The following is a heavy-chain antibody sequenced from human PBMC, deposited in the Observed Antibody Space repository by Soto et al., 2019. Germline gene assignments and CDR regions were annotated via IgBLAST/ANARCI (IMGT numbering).Heavy chain of an antibody. CDR3: ARDRGLFSSTGTCVFRWFDT. CDR2: VDYSGDT. CDR1: GVSIRDYY. D-gene: IGHD2-8*02. J-gene: IGHJ5*02. Sequence: TLSLTCTVSGVSIRDYYWSWVRQAPGKGLEWIGSVDYSGDTDYNPSLKSRVTISIDTSKSQFSLKLTSVTAADTAMYYCARDRGLFSSTGTCVFRWFDTWGQGTLVTVSS. V-gene: IGHV4-59*01.